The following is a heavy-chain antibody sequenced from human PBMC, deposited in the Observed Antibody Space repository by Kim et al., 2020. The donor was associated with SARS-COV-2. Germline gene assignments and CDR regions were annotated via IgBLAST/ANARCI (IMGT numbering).Heavy chain of an antibody. CDR1: GGTFSSYA. V-gene: IGHV1-69*13. D-gene: IGHD6-19*01. CDR3: AGGGGLRSSGWNSHDY. J-gene: IGHJ4*02. Sequence: SVKVSCKASGGTFSSYAISWVRQAPGQGLEWMGGIIPIFGTANYAQKFQGRVTITADESTSTAYMELSSLRSEDTAVYYCAGGGGLRSSGWNSHDYWGQGTMVTVSS. CDR2: IIPIFGTA.